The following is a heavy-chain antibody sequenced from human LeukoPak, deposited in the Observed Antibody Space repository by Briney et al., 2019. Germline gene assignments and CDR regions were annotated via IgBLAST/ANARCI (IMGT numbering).Heavy chain of an antibody. CDR3: ARTYYGSGSLYYYYYMDV. V-gene: IGHV4-34*01. Sequence: SETLSLTCTVSGGSISGYYWSWIRQPPGKGLEWIGEINHSGSTNYNPSLKSRVTISVDTSKNQFSLKLSSVTAADAAVYYCARTYYGSGSLYYYYYMDVWGKGTTVTVSS. J-gene: IGHJ6*03. CDR1: GGSISGYY. CDR2: INHSGST. D-gene: IGHD3-10*01.